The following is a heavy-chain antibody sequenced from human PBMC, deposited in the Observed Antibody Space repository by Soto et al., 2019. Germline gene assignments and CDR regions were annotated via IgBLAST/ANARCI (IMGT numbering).Heavy chain of an antibody. CDR2: TYYRSKWYN. V-gene: IGHV6-1*01. CDR1: GDSVSSNSAA. Sequence: SQTLSLTCAISGDSVSSNSAAWNWIRPSTSGDIEKLGRTYYRSKWYNDYTVSVKRRITINPDTSKNQFSLQLNSVTPEDTAVYYCAREPGYSYGGIDYWGQGTLVTVSS. D-gene: IGHD5-18*01. CDR3: AREPGYSYGGIDY. J-gene: IGHJ4*02.